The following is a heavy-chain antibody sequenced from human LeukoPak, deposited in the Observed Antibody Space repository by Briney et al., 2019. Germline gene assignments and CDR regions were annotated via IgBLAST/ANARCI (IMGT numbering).Heavy chain of an antibody. Sequence: PGGSLRLSCAASGFTFSNHGMNWVRQAPGKGLEWVSGISPSGDITYYADSVKGRFTISRDNSKNTLHLEVISLTAEDTAVYYCAKDDAWIRSGEWSQGTLVTVSS. CDR3: AKDDAWIRSGE. V-gene: IGHV3-23*01. J-gene: IGHJ4*02. D-gene: IGHD3-10*01. CDR1: GFTFSNHG. CDR2: ISPSGDIT.